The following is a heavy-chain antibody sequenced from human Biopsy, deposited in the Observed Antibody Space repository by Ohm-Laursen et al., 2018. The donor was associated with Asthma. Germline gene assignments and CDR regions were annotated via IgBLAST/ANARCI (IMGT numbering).Heavy chain of an antibody. J-gene: IGHJ5*02. D-gene: IGHD3-3*01. V-gene: IGHV4-39*01. CDR2: IYYSGST. CDR3: ARFTASITIFGVVNNWFDP. CDR1: GGSISSSSYY. Sequence: SETLSLTCSVSGGSISSSSYYWGWIRQPPGKGLEWIGSIYYSGSTYYNSSLKSRVTISVNTYKNQFSLKLSSVTAADTAVYYCARFTASITIFGVVNNWFDPWGQGTLVTVSS.